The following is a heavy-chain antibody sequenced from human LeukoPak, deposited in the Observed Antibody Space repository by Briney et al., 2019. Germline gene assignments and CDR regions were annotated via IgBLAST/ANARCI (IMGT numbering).Heavy chain of an antibody. Sequence: GGSLRLSCADSGFTFSTYEINWVRQAPGKGLEWLSHISTSGSSIHYADSVKGRFTISRDNAKNSLYLQMNSLRVEDTAVYYCARDATTELGTVYMDVWGKGTTVTISS. CDR1: GFTFSTYE. D-gene: IGHD4-17*01. J-gene: IGHJ6*03. V-gene: IGHV3-48*03. CDR3: ARDATTELGTVYMDV. CDR2: ISTSGSSI.